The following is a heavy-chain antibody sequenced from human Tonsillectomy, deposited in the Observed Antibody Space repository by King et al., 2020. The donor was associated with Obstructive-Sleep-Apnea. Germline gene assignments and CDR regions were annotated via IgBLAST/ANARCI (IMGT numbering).Heavy chain of an antibody. Sequence: VQLVESGSELKKPGASVKVSCKASGYTFTSYAMNWVRQAPGQGLEWMGWINTNTGNPTYAQGFTGRFVFSLDTSVSTAYLQISSLKAEDTAVYYCARGEYYDILTGYYNFDYWGQGTLVTVSS. D-gene: IGHD3-9*01. CDR2: INTNTGNP. V-gene: IGHV7-4-1*02. CDR3: ARGEYYDILTGYYNFDY. CDR1: GYTFTSYA. J-gene: IGHJ4*02.